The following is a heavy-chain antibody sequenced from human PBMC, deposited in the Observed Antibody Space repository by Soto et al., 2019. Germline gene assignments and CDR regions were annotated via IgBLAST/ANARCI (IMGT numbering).Heavy chain of an antibody. CDR3: ARSLNFLSGLYYGMDV. D-gene: IGHD3-9*01. CDR2: IDWDDDK. V-gene: IGHV2-70*01. CDR1: GFSLSTSGMC. J-gene: IGHJ6*02. Sequence: SGPTLVNPTQTLTLTCTFSGFSLSTSGMCVSWIRQPPGKALEWLALIDWDDDKYYSTSLKTRLTISKDTSKNQVVLTMTNMDPFDTATYYCARSLNFLSGLYYGMDVWGQGTTVTVSS.